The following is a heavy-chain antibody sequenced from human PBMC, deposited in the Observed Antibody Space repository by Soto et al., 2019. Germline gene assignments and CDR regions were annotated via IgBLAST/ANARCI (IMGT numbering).Heavy chain of an antibody. CDR2: IWYDGSNK. V-gene: IGHV3-33*01. D-gene: IGHD3-10*01. CDR3: ASSSITMVRGVMSDAFDI. Sequence: GGSLRLSCAASGFTFSSYGMHWVRQAPGKGLEWVAVIWYDGSNKYYADSVKGRFTIPRDNSKNTLYLQMNSLRAEDTAVYYCASSSITMVRGVMSDAFDIWGQGTMVTV. CDR1: GFTFSSYG. J-gene: IGHJ3*02.